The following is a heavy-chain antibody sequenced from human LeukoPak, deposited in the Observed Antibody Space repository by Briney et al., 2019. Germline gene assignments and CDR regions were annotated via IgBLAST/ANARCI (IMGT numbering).Heavy chain of an antibody. V-gene: IGHV5-51*01. CDR3: ARRAYCGGDCYSDY. CDR1: GYSFTNYW. D-gene: IGHD2-21*02. J-gene: IGHJ4*02. CDR2: IYPGDSDT. Sequence: GESLMISCKGSGYSFTNYWIACVRRMPGKGLEWMGTIYPGDSDTRYSPSVQGQVTISADKSISTAYLQWSSLKASDSAMYYCARRAYCGGDCYSDYWGQGNLVTVSS.